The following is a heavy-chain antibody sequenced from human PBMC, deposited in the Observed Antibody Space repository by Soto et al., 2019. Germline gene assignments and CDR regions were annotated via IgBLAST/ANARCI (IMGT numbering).Heavy chain of an antibody. V-gene: IGHV4-4*07. CDR2: IYTSGST. CDR3: ARGVTIFGVVHYYYYGMDV. D-gene: IGHD3-3*01. J-gene: IGHJ6*02. Sequence: PSETLSLTCTVSGGSISSYYWSWIRQPAGKGLEWIGRIYTSGSTNYNPSLKSRVTMSVDTSKNQFSLKLSSVTAADTAVYYCARGVTIFGVVHYYYYGMDVWGQGTTVTVSS. CDR1: GGSISSYY.